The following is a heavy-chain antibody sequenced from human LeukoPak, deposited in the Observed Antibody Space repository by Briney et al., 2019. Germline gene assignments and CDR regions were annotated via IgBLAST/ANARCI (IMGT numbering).Heavy chain of an antibody. CDR1: GYTFTSYY. V-gene: IGHV1-46*01. CDR2: INPSGGST. D-gene: IGHD3-3*01. J-gene: IGHJ6*03. CDR3: ARGVAWAFGVVIPGSYYMDV. Sequence: ASEKVSCKASGYTFTSYYMHWVRQAAGQGLEWMGIINPSGGSTSYAQKFQGRVTMTRDTSTSTVYMELSSLRSEDTAVYYCARGVAWAFGVVIPGSYYMDVWGKGTTVTVSS.